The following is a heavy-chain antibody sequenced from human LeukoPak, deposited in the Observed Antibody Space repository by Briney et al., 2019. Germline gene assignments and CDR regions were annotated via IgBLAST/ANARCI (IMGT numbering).Heavy chain of an antibody. V-gene: IGHV4-59*08. CDR3: ARSNGYSYGNFDY. CDR2: IYYSGST. D-gene: IGHD5-18*01. J-gene: IGHJ4*02. Sequence: SETLSLTCTVSGGSISSYYWSWIRQPPGKGLEWIGYIYYSGSTNYNPSLKSRVTVSVDTSKNQFSLKLSSVTAADTAVYYCARSNGYSYGNFDYWGQGTLVTVSS. CDR1: GGSISSYY.